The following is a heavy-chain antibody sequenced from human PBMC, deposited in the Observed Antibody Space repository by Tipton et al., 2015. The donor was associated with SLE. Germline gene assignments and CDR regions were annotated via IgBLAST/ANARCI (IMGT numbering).Heavy chain of an antibody. CDR1: GASIRSYC. Sequence: PGLVKPSETLSLTCTVSGASIRSYCWSWIRQPPGKGLEWLGYVYYSGSTNYNPSLKSRVTISVDTSKNQFSLKLSSVTAADTAIYYFTIGQGWLPDYWGQGTLVTVSS. J-gene: IGHJ4*02. CDR2: VYYSGST. CDR3: TIGQGWLPDY. V-gene: IGHV4-59*01. D-gene: IGHD6-19*01.